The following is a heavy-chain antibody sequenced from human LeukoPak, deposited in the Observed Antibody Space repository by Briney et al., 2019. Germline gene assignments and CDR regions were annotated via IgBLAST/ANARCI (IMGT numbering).Heavy chain of an antibody. V-gene: IGHV3-7*01. CDR3: ARVLIGGYHLDH. D-gene: IGHD5-12*01. CDR2: IKEDGSEK. Sequence: GGSLRLSCAASGFSFSSYWMTWVRQAPGKGLEWVANIKEDGSEKYYVDSVKGRFTISRDNAKNSLYLQMNSLRAEDTAVYFCARVLIGGYHLDHWGQGTLVTVSS. J-gene: IGHJ4*02. CDR1: GFSFSSYW.